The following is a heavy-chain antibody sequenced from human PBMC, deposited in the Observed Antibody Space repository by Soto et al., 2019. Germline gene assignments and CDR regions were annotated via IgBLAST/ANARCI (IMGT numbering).Heavy chain of an antibody. CDR3: ARGRNTVSPYYYYGMDV. D-gene: IGHD4-4*01. J-gene: IGHJ6*02. CDR2: IIPIFGTA. CDR1: GAPCSSYA. Sequence: SVKVSCKASGAPCSSYAMSWVRQAPGQGLEWMGGIIPIFGTANYAQKFQGRVTITADKSTSTAYIELSSLRSEDTAVYYCARGRNTVSPYYYYGMDVWGQGTTVTVYS. V-gene: IGHV1-69*06.